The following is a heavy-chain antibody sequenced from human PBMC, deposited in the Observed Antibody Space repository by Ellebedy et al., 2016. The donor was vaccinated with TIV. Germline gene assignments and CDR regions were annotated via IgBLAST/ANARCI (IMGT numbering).Heavy chain of an antibody. CDR1: GFTFSRNA. CDR2: ITSSSDRT. CDR3: ATVSGKYYFDY. Sequence: GGSLRLSXATSGFTFSRNAMTWVRQAPGKGLEWVSSITSSSDRTNYADSVKGRFTISRDNFNSTLFLQMNTLTAEDTAVYYCATVSGKYYFDYWGQGALVTVSS. J-gene: IGHJ4*02. V-gene: IGHV3-23*01. D-gene: IGHD2-8*01.